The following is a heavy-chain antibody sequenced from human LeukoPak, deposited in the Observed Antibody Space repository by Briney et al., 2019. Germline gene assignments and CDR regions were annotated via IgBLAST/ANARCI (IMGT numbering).Heavy chain of an antibody. J-gene: IGHJ4*02. CDR1: GFTFSSYS. CDR3: ARETEPLDYGDSTNLGY. V-gene: IGHV3-21*01. CDR2: IGGRTGNI. D-gene: IGHD4-17*01. Sequence: GGSLRLSCAASGFTFSSYSMNWVRQAPGKGLEWVAFIGGRTGNIYYADSVKGRFTISRDNPKNSLYLQMNSLRAEDTAVYYCARETEPLDYGDSTNLGYWGQGTLVTVSS.